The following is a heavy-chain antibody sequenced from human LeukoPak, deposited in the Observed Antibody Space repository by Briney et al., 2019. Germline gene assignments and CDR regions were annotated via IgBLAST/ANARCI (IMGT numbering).Heavy chain of an antibody. CDR2: INHSGTT. D-gene: IGHD4/OR15-4a*01. J-gene: IGHJ4*02. V-gene: IGHV4-34*01. CDR3: AASSGVTLGRV. CDR1: GGSFSGSY. Sequence: SETLSLTRAVYGGSFSGSYWSWIRQPPGKGMEWLGEINHSGTTNYHPSLKSQAPISEATSKNQFSLELRSGTAADTAVYDCAASSGVTLGRVWGQGALVTVS.